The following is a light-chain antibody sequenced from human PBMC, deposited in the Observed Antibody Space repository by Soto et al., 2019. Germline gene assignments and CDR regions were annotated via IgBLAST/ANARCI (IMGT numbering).Light chain of an antibody. Sequence: QTTQSLPWLAASVGDGLTITCRASQSISSYLNWYQQKPGKAPKLLIYAASSLQSGVPSRFSGSGSGTDFTLTISSLQPEDCATYYCQQSYSTHRTFGQGNKVDNK. CDR1: QSISSY. V-gene: IGKV1-39*01. J-gene: IGKJ1*01. CDR2: AAS. CDR3: QQSYSTHRT.